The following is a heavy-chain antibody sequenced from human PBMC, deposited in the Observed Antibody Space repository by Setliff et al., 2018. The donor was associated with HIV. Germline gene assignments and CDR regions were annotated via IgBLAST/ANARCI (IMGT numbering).Heavy chain of an antibody. CDR1: GYTFSSYG. CDR2: INTETGNP. J-gene: IGHJ1*01. V-gene: IGHV7-4-1*02. D-gene: IGHD6-19*01. Sequence: ASVKVSCKASGYTFSSYGISWVRQAPGQGLEWMGWINTETGNPMYAQGFTGRFVFSLDTSVSTSYLQISSLKAEDTAVYYCAREGDSSGWTGTNHFQHWGQGTLVTVSS. CDR3: AREGDSSGWTGTNHFQH.